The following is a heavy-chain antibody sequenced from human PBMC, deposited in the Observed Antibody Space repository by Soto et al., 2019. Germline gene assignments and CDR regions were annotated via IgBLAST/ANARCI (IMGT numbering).Heavy chain of an antibody. Sequence: QVQLVQSGAEVKKPGSSVKVSCKASGGTFSSYAISWVRQAPGQGLEWMGGIIPIFGTANYAQKFQGRVTMTADESTSTAYMELSSLRSEDTAVYYCARERRGYCSSTSCYTGPYYYYYGMDVWGQGTTVTVSS. J-gene: IGHJ6*02. V-gene: IGHV1-69*01. CDR3: ARERRGYCSSTSCYTGPYYYYYGMDV. CDR2: IIPIFGTA. CDR1: GGTFSSYA. D-gene: IGHD2-2*02.